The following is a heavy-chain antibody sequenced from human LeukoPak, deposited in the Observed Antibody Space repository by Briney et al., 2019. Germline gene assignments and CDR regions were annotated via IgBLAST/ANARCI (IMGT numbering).Heavy chain of an antibody. V-gene: IGHV3-23*01. CDR3: AKDRGSRTVAGTRSDY. D-gene: IGHD6-19*01. CDR1: GFIFSSYA. Sequence: PGGSLRLSCAASGFIFSSYAMSWVRQAPGKGLEWVSAISGSGGSTYYADSVKGRFTISGDNSKNTLYLQMNSLRAEDTAVYYCAKDRGSRTVAGTRSDYWGQGTLVTVSS. CDR2: ISGSGGST. J-gene: IGHJ4*02.